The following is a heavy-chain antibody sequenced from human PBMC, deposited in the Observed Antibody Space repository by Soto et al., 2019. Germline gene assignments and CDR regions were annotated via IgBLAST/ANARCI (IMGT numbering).Heavy chain of an antibody. D-gene: IGHD3-10*01. CDR3: ARAWFGDFVYYFDY. Sequence: VSVKVSCKASGYTFTNYAISWVRQAPGQGLEWKGWNSAYNGNTNYAQKLQGRVTMTTDTSTSSASMELRSLRSDDTAVYYCARAWFGDFVYYFDYWGQGTLVTVS. V-gene: IGHV1-18*01. CDR1: GYTFTNYA. J-gene: IGHJ4*02. CDR2: NSAYNGNT.